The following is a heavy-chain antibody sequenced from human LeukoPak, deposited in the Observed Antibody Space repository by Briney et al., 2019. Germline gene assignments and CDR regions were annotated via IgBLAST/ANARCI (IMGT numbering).Heavy chain of an antibody. CDR3: ARDIEGSGWYYFDH. Sequence: GGSLRLSCAASGFNFDDYTMHWVRQAPGKGPEWVSLITWDGARTYYADSLKGRFTISRDNSKSSLYLQMNSLTTEDSAIYYCARDIEGSGWYYFDHWGQGTLVTVSS. D-gene: IGHD6-19*01. CDR2: ITWDGART. V-gene: IGHV3-43*01. J-gene: IGHJ4*02. CDR1: GFNFDDYT.